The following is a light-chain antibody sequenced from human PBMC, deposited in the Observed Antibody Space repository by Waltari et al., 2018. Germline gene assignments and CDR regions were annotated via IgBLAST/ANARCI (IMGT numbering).Light chain of an antibody. J-gene: IGKJ4*01. CDR2: DVS. CDR3: MQGVHLPLT. V-gene: IGKV2-29*02. CDR1: PPLLHSAGNTF. Sequence: VMTQTPRTLSVTPGQPASISCKSSPPLLHSAGNTFLFWYMQKPGQSPLLLIHDVSRRFSGVPDRFSGSGSGTDFTLKISRVEAEDTGVYYCMQGVHLPLTFGGGTKVEI.